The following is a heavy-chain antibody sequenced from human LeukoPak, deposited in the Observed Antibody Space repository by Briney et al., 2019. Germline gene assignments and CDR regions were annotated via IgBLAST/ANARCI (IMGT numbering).Heavy chain of an antibody. D-gene: IGHD6-6*01. Sequence: GGSLRLSCAASGFTFSDYNMNWVRQSPEEGLEWVSSITSGTTYIYYADSVRGRFTLSRDNAKNSLYLQMNSLRAEDTAVYYCARWPYSSSYYFDYWGQGTLVSVCS. CDR3: ARWPYSSSYYFDY. CDR1: GFTFSDYN. CDR2: ITSGTTYI. J-gene: IGHJ4*02. V-gene: IGHV3-21*01.